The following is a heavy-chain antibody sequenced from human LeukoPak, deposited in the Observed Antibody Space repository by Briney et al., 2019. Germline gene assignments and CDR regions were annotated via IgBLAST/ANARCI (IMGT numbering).Heavy chain of an antibody. D-gene: IGHD6-13*01. V-gene: IGHV1-69*05. J-gene: IGHJ4*02. CDR3: ARDHITQLVSDY. Sequence: ASVKVSCKASGRTFSSYAISWVRQAPGQGLEWMGRIIPIFGTANYAQKFQGRVTITTDESTSTAYMELSSLRSEDTAVYYCARDHITQLVSDYWGQGTLVTVSS. CDR2: IIPIFGTA. CDR1: GRTFSSYA.